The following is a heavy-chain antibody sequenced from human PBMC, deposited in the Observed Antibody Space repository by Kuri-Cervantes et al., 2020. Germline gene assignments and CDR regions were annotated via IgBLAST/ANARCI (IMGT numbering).Heavy chain of an antibody. V-gene: IGHV3-11*04. J-gene: IGHJ5*02. CDR3: ARDRGPTSGFDP. Sequence: GESLKISCAASGFTFSNYAMSWVRQAPGKGLEWVSYISSSGSTIYYADSVKGRFTISRDNAKNSLYLQMNSLRAEDTAVYYCARDRGPTSGFDPWGQGTLVTVSS. CDR2: ISSSGSTI. CDR1: GFTFSNYA. D-gene: IGHD3-10*01.